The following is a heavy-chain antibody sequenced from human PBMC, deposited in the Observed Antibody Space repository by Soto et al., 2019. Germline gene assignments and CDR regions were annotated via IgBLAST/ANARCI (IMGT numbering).Heavy chain of an antibody. J-gene: IGHJ5*02. V-gene: IGHV3-23*01. CDR3: AKHRDCSASTCPTGHGFDP. D-gene: IGHD2-15*01. CDR2: ISGSGGST. Sequence: PGGSLRLSCAASGFTFSSYAMSWVRQAPGKGLEWVSAISGSGGSTYYADSVKGRFTISRDNFKNTVYLQMSSLRVEDTAVYHCAKHRDCSASTCPTGHGFDPWGQGTLVTVSS. CDR1: GFTFSSYA.